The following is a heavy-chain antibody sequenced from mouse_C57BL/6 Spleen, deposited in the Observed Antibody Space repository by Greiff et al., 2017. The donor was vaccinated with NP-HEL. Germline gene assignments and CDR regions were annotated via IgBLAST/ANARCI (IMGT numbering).Heavy chain of an antibody. CDR3: AAHNWDVDY. CDR2: INPNNGGT. J-gene: IGHJ2*01. CDR1: GYTFTDYY. V-gene: IGHV1-26*01. D-gene: IGHD4-1*01. Sequence: VQLQQSGPELVKPGASVKISCKASGYTFTDYYMNWVKQSHGKSLEWIGDINPNNGGTSYNQKFKGKATLTVDKSSSTAYMELRSLTSEDSAVYYCAAHNWDVDYWGQGTTLTVSS.